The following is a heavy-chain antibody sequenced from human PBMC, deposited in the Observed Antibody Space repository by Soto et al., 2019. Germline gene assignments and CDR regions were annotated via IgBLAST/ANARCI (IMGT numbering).Heavy chain of an antibody. Sequence: SETLSLTCTVSGGSISSGGYYWSWIRQHPGKGLEWIGYIYYSGSTYYNPSLKSRVTISVDTSKNQFSLKLSSVTAADTAVYYCARDFGSMNYYDSSGYYEDHHDAFDIWGQGTMVTVSS. D-gene: IGHD3-22*01. V-gene: IGHV4-31*03. CDR1: GGSISSGGYY. CDR2: IYYSGST. CDR3: ARDFGSMNYYDSSGYYEDHHDAFDI. J-gene: IGHJ3*02.